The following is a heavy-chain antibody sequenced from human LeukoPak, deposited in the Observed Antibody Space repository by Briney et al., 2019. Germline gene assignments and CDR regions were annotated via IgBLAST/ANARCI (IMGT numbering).Heavy chain of an antibody. V-gene: IGHV3-66*01. J-gene: IGHJ3*02. Sequence: GGSLRLSCAASGFTVSSNYMSWVRQAPGKGLEWVSIIYSSRGTIYADSVKGRFTISRDNSKNTLYLQMDSLRAEDTAMYYCATQWDGGAGAFDTWGQGTMVTVSS. CDR3: ATQWDGGAGAFDT. CDR1: GFTVSSNY. CDR2: IYSSRGT. D-gene: IGHD1-26*01.